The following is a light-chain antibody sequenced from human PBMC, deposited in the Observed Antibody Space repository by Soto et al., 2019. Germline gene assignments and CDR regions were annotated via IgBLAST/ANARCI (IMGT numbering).Light chain of an antibody. Sequence: EIVLTQSPATLSLSPGERATLSCGASQRITASLAWYQQKPGQAPRLLIYGDTTRAAGIPARFSGSGSGTDFTLTINSLQPEDFASYYCQQSYKIPPTFGQGTKVEIK. J-gene: IGKJ2*01. CDR3: QQSYKIPPT. CDR2: GDT. V-gene: IGKV3-11*01. CDR1: QRITAS.